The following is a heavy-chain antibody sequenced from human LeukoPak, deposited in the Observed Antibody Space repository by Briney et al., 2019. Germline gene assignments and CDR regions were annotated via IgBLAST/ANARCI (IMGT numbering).Heavy chain of an antibody. CDR1: GFTFSSYA. CDR3: AKISEFWETCGGDCYADY. V-gene: IGHV3-23*01. D-gene: IGHD2-21*01. CDR2: ISGSGGST. J-gene: IGHJ4*02. Sequence: GGSLRLSCAASGFTFSSYAMSWFRQAPGKGLEWVSAISGSGGSTYYADSVKGRFTISRDNSKNTLYLQMNSLRAEDTAVYYCAKISEFWETCGGDCYADYWGQGTLVTVSS.